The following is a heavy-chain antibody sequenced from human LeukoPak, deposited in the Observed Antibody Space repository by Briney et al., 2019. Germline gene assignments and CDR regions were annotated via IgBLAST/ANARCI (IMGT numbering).Heavy chain of an antibody. J-gene: IGHJ6*03. V-gene: IGHV1-69*05. Sequence: GSSVKVSCKASGGTFTSYAISWVRQAPGQGLEWMGGIIPIFGTANYAQTFQGRVTITTDESTSTAYMELSSLRSEDTAVYYCARAGHEGYYYYYMDVWGKGTTVTVSS. CDR1: GGTFTSYA. CDR3: ARAGHEGYYYYYMDV. CDR2: IIPIFGTA.